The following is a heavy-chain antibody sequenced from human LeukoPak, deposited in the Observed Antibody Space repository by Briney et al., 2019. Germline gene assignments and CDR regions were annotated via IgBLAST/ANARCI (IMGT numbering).Heavy chain of an antibody. D-gene: IGHD3-16*01. CDR2: IYHSGST. Sequence: PSETLSLTCTVSGGSISSSSYYWGWIRQPPGKGLEWIGSIYHSGSTYYNPSLKSRVTISVDTSKNQFSLTLSSVTAADTAVYYCARDLGDATLWGQGTLVTVSS. CDR1: GGSISSSSYY. J-gene: IGHJ4*02. CDR3: ARDLGDATL. V-gene: IGHV4-39*07.